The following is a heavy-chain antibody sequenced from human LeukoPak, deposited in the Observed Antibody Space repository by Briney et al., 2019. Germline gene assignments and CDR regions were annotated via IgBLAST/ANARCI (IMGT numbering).Heavy chain of an antibody. D-gene: IGHD6-19*01. CDR1: GGSISSYY. CDR2: IYYSGST. CDR3: ARRGSGLYVDY. Sequence: KTSETLSLTCTVSGGSISSYYWSWIRQPPGKGLEWIGYIYYSGSTNYNPSLKSRVTISVDTSKNQFSLKLSSVTAADTAVYYCARRGSGLYVDYWGQGTLVTVSS. V-gene: IGHV4-59*08. J-gene: IGHJ4*02.